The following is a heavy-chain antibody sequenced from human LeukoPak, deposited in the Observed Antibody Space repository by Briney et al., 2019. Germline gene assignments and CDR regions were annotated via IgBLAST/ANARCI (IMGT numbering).Heavy chain of an antibody. CDR1: GASFSNSNSY. V-gene: IGHV4-39*07. J-gene: IGHJ4*02. CDR3: ARDGSYYGGHFDY. D-gene: IGHD1-26*01. CDR2: IYYSRTT. Sequence: SETLSLTCTVSGASFSNSNSYWVWIRQAPGKGLVWIGSIYYSRTTQYNPSLKSRVTISVDTSKNQFSLKLSSVTAADTAVYYCARDGSYYGGHFDYWGQGTLVTVSS.